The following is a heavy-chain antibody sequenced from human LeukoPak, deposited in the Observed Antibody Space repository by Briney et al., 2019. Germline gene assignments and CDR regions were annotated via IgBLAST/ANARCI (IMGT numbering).Heavy chain of an antibody. V-gene: IGHV3-21*01. D-gene: IGHD6-19*01. Sequence: PGGSLRLSCAASGFTFSSYSMNWVRQAPGKGLEWVSSISSSSSYIYYADSVKGRFTISRDNAKNSLYLEMNSLRAEDTAVYYWAKEAVAGYFGNWFDPWGQGTLVTVSS. J-gene: IGHJ5*02. CDR1: GFTFSSYS. CDR3: AKEAVAGYFGNWFDP. CDR2: ISSSSSYI.